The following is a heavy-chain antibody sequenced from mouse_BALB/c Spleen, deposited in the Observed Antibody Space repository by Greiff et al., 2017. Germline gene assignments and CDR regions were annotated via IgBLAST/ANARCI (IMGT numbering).Heavy chain of an antibody. Sequence: VKLQESGPELVKPGASVKISCKASGYAFSSSWMNWVKQRPGQGLEWIGRIYPGDGDTNYNGKFKGKATLTADKSSSTAYMQLSSLTSVDSAVYFCARAYYGNYAMDYWGQGTSVTVSS. D-gene: IGHD2-10*01. CDR1: GYAFSSSW. CDR2: IYPGDGDT. V-gene: IGHV1-82*01. J-gene: IGHJ4*01. CDR3: ARAYYGNYAMDY.